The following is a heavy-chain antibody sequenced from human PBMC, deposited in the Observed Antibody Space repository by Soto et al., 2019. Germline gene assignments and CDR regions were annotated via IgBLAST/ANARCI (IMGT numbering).Heavy chain of an antibody. J-gene: IGHJ6*02. D-gene: IGHD4-17*01. CDR1: CGSIISYY. Sequence: PSETLSLTSTCSCGSIISYYWSWHRQPAGKGLEWIGRIYACGSTNYNPSLNSRTTMSVDTSKNQFSLKLSSVTAADTAVYYCAREANGDYVGGYYYYGMDVWGQGTTVTVSS. CDR3: AREANGDYVGGYYYYGMDV. V-gene: IGHV4-4*07. CDR2: IYACGST.